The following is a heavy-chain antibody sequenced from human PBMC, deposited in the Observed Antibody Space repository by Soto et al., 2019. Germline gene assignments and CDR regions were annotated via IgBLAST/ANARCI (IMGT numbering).Heavy chain of an antibody. D-gene: IGHD1-7*01. CDR3: ARHINWNYQVDP. CDR2: MFYTGSS. Sequence: PSETLSLTCVVSGDSISSVSHYWGWIRQPPGKGLEWIGSMFYTGSSYYNPSLKSRVTMSLDTSMNASSLQLSSVTAADTAVYYCARHINWNYQVDPWGQGSMVTVYS. V-gene: IGHV4-39*01. J-gene: IGHJ5*02. CDR1: GDSISSVSHY.